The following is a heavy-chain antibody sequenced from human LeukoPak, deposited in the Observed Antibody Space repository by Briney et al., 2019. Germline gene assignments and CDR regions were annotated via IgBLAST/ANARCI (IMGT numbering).Heavy chain of an antibody. CDR3: AKAAGADYVLDY. V-gene: IGHV3-9*03. D-gene: IGHD4-17*01. Sequence: PGRSLRLSCAASGFTFDDYAMHWVRQAPGQGLEWVSGISWNSGSIGYADSVKGRFTISRDNAKNSLYLQMNSLRAEDMALYYCAKAAGADYVLDYWGQGTLVTVSS. J-gene: IGHJ4*02. CDR2: ISWNSGSI. CDR1: GFTFDDYA.